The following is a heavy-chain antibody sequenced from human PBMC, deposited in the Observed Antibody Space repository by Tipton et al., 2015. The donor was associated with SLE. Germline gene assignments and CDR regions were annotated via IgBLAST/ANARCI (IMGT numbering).Heavy chain of an antibody. Sequence: GSLRLSCAASGFTFSSYWMHWVRQAPGKGLVWVSRINSDGSSTSYADSVKGRFTISRDNSKNTLYLQMNSLRAEDTAVYYCASAGWELLGDYYWGQGTLVTVSS. CDR1: GFTFSSYW. V-gene: IGHV3-74*01. CDR3: ASAGWELLGDYY. D-gene: IGHD1-26*01. CDR2: INSDGSST. J-gene: IGHJ4*02.